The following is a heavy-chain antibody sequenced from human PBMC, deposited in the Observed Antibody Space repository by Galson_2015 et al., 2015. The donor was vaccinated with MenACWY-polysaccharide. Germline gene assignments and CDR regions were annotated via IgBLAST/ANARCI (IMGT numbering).Heavy chain of an antibody. CDR2: ITGSGGST. CDR3: AKDHYSSGWPGAFDI. Sequence: SLRLSCAASGFTFAGYAMSWVRQAPGKGLEWVSSITGSGGSTYYADSVKGRFTISRDNSKNTLYLQMNSLRAEDTAVYYCAKDHYSSGWPGAFDIWGQGTMVTVSS. J-gene: IGHJ3*02. V-gene: IGHV3-23*01. D-gene: IGHD6-19*01. CDR1: GFTFAGYA.